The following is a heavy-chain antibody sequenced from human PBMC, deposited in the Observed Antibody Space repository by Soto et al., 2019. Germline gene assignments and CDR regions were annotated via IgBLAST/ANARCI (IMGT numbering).Heavy chain of an antibody. V-gene: IGHV4-38-2*02. J-gene: IGHJ5*02. CDR3: AREDWFDP. CDR2: IYHSGST. CDR1: GYSISSGYY. Sequence: SETLSLTCVVSGYSISSGYYWGWTRQPPGKGLEWIGSIYHSGSTYYNSSLKSRVTISVDTSKNQFSLKLSSVTAADTAVYYCAREDWFDPWGQGTLVTVSS.